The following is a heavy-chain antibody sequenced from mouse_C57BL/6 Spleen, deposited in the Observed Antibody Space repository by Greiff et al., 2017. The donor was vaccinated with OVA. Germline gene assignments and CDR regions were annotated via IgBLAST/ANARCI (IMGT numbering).Heavy chain of an antibody. Sequence: EVQLQESGGGLVKPGGSLKLSCAASGFTFSDYGMHWVRQAPEQGLEWVAYISSGSSTIYYADTVKGRFTISRDNAKNTLFLQMTSLRSEDTAMYYCARRGFWYGSSYGYFDVWGTGTTVTVSS. CDR1: GFTFSDYG. D-gene: IGHD1-1*01. V-gene: IGHV5-17*01. J-gene: IGHJ1*03. CDR2: ISSGSSTI. CDR3: ARRGFWYGSSYGYFDV.